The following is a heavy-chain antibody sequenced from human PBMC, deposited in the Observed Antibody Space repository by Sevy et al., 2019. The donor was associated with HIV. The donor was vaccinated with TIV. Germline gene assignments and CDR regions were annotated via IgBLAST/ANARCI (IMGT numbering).Heavy chain of an antibody. D-gene: IGHD6-19*01. J-gene: IGHJ3*02. CDR3: ARDRKQWLVNAFDI. Sequence: GGSLRLSCAASGFTFSSYAMHWIRQAPGKGLEWVAVISYDGSNKYYADSVKGRFTISRVNSKNTLYLKLNSLRAEDTAVYYCARDRKQWLVNAFDIWGQGTMVTVSS. CDR2: ISYDGSNK. CDR1: GFTFSSYA. V-gene: IGHV3-30-3*01.